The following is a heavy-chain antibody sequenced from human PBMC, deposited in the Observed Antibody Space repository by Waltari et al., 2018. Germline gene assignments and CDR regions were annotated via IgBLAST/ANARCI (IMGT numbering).Heavy chain of an antibody. Sequence: QVQLQESGPGLVKPSETLSLTCTVSGGSISSYYWSWIRQPAGKGLEWIGHIYTSGSTKSNPSLTSRVTMAVDTSKNQFSLKLNSVTAADTAIYYCTRGRGGGGSSNNWFDPWGQGTLVIVSS. CDR3: TRGRGGGGSSNNWFDP. J-gene: IGHJ5*02. D-gene: IGHD1-26*01. CDR2: IYTSGST. CDR1: GGSISSYY. V-gene: IGHV4-4*07.